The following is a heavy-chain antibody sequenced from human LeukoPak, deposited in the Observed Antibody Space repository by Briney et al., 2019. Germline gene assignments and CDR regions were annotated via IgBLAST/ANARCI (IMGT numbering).Heavy chain of an antibody. CDR3: ARDYCTRGGDCYKEDLFDP. J-gene: IGHJ5*02. Sequence: ASVKVSCKASGYTFAIDGISWVRQAPGQGLEWMAWISPYDGDTNYAQNFEGRVTMTTETSTSTAYMELRSLRSDDTAIYYCARDYCTRGGDCYKEDLFDPWGQGTLVTVSS. V-gene: IGHV1-18*01. CDR2: ISPYDGDT. D-gene: IGHD2-21*02. CDR1: GYTFAIDG.